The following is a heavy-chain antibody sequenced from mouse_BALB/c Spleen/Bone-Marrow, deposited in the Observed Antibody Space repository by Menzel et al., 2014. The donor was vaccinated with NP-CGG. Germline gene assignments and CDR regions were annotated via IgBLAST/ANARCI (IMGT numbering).Heavy chain of an antibody. CDR3: ARRYYGNPFDY. D-gene: IGHD2-1*01. CDR2: INPSSGYT. V-gene: IGHV1-4*01. J-gene: IGHJ2*01. Sequence: QVQLKQSGAELARPGASVKMSCKASGYTFTSYTMPWVKQRPGQGLEWIGYINPSSGYTNYNQKFKDKAILTADKSSSTAYMQLSSLTSEDSAVYYCARRYYGNPFDYWGQGTTLTVSS. CDR1: GYTFTSYT.